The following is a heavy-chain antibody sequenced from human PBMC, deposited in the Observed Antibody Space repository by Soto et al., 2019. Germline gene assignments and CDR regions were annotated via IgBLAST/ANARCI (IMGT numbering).Heavy chain of an antibody. CDR1: GGSISTSGYY. D-gene: IGHD1-26*01. V-gene: IGHV4-31*03. CDR3: ATVRWELPDAFEI. J-gene: IGHJ3*02. Sequence: QVQLQESGPGLVKPSQTPSLTCTVTGGSISTSGYYWSWIRQPPGRRLDWIGYSYHSGMTFSNPSLQSRVAISIDASQNKFSLKLSSVTAADPAVYSCATVRWELPDAFEIRGPRTMACFSS. CDR2: SYHSGMT.